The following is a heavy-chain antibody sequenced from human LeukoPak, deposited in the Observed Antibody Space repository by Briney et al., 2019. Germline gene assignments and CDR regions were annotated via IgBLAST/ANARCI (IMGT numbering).Heavy chain of an antibody. CDR1: GFTVSSNY. V-gene: IGHV3-7*01. CDR3: ARDHTVVV. CDR2: IKQDGSEK. Sequence: GGSLRLSCAASGFTVSSNYMSWVRQAPGKGLEWVANIKQDGSEKYYVDSVKGRFTISRDNAKNSLYLQMNSLRAEDTAVYYCARDHTVVVWGQGTLVTVSS. J-gene: IGHJ4*02. D-gene: IGHD4-23*01.